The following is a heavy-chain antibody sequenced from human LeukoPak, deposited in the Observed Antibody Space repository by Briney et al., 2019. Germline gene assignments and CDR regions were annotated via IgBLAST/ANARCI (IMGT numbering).Heavy chain of an antibody. CDR2: ISSSSSYI. Sequence: GGSLRLSCAASGFTFSSYSMNWVRQAPGKGLEWVSSISSSSSYIYYADSVKGRFTISRDNAKNSLYLQMNSLRAEDTAVYYCARGGQQLVLPYDYWGQGTLVTVSS. CDR3: ARGGQQLVLPYDY. V-gene: IGHV3-21*01. J-gene: IGHJ4*02. D-gene: IGHD6-13*01. CDR1: GFTFSSYS.